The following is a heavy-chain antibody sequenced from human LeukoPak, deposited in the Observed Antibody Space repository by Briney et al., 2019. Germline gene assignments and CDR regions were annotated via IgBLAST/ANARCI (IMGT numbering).Heavy chain of an antibody. CDR1: GFTFSSYS. J-gene: IGHJ4*02. CDR3: ARVRSITNNYFDY. CDR2: ISSSSSYI. V-gene: IGHV3-21*01. Sequence: GGSPRLSCAASGFTFSSYSMNWVRQAPGKGLEWVSSISSSSSYIYYADSVKGRFTISRDNAKNSLYLQMNSLRAEDTAVYYCARVRSITNNYFDYWGQGTLVTVSS. D-gene: IGHD3-10*01.